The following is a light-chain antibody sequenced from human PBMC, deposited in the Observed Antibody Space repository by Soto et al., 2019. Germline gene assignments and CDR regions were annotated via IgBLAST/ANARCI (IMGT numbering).Light chain of an antibody. CDR3: QSYDSSLRGSV. CDR2: ANT. J-gene: IGLJ1*01. CDR1: SSNIGAGYD. Sequence: VLTHPPSVSGAPGQRLTSSCTGSSSNIGAGYDVHWYQQLPGTAPKLLIYANTARPSGVPARFSGSKSGTSASLAINGLQTEDEADYYCQSYDSSLRGSVFGTGTKVTVL. V-gene: IGLV1-40*01.